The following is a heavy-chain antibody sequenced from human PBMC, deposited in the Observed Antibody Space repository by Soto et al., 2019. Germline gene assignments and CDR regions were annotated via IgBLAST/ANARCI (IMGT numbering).Heavy chain of an antibody. CDR3: ARKSNPYYYYYMDV. CDR1: GGSISSYY. Sequence: SETLSLTCTVSGGSISSYYWSWIRQPPGKGLEWIGYIYYSGSTNYNPSLKSRVTISVDTSKNQFSLKLSSVTAADTAVYYCARKSNPYYYYYMDVWGKGTTVTISS. CDR2: IYYSGST. V-gene: IGHV4-59*08. D-gene: IGHD4-4*01. J-gene: IGHJ6*03.